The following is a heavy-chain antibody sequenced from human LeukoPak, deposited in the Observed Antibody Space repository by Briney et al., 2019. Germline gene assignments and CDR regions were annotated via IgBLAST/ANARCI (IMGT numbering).Heavy chain of an antibody. CDR1: GYTFTSYG. CDR3: ARDVDIGGSGVPYYYYYYGMDV. J-gene: IGHJ6*02. Sequence: ASVKVSCKASGYTFTSYGISWVRQAPGQGLEWMGWISAYNGNTNYAQKLQGRVTMTTDTSTSTAYMELRSLRSDDTAVYYCARDVDIGGSGVPYYYYYYGMDVWGQGTTVTVSS. CDR2: ISAYNGNT. V-gene: IGHV1-18*01. D-gene: IGHD5-12*01.